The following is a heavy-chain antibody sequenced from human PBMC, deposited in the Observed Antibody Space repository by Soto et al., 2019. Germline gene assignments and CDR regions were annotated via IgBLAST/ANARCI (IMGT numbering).Heavy chain of an antibody. CDR2: VYYRGRS. Sequence: SETLSLTCTVSGGSVTNSSYYWGWIRQSPGKGLEWIGSVYYRGRSYSKSSVKSRVTISVDTSKNRFSLSLNSVTASDTAVYFCVSQLTTAPTQTYFDYWGPGVLVTVSS. V-gene: IGHV4-39*01. D-gene: IGHD4-17*01. CDR1: GGSVTNSSYY. J-gene: IGHJ4*02. CDR3: VSQLTTAPTQTYFDY.